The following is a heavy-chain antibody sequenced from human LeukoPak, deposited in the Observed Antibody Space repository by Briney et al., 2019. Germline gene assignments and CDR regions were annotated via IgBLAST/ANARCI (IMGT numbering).Heavy chain of an antibody. CDR2: ISYDGSNK. D-gene: IGHD6-19*01. CDR1: GFTFSSYG. Sequence: GRSLRLSRAASGFTFSSYGMHWVRQAPGKGLEWVAVISYDGSNKYYADSVKGRFTISRDNSKNTLYLQMNSLRAEDTAVYYCARSQPVYSSGSRRGYFDYWGQGTLVTVSS. J-gene: IGHJ4*02. V-gene: IGHV3-30*03. CDR3: ARSQPVYSSGSRRGYFDY.